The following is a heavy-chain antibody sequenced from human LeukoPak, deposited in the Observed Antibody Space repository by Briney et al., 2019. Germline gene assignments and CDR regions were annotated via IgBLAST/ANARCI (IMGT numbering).Heavy chain of an antibody. CDR3: ARATSSYFYYMDV. CDR2: IYYSGDT. J-gene: IGHJ6*03. V-gene: IGHV4-39*07. D-gene: IGHD5-12*01. Sequence: SETLSLTCTVSGASISSGNYYWGWIRQPPGKGLEWLGSIYYSGDTYYNPSLKSRVTISADTSKNQFSLNVSSVTAADTAVYYCARATSSYFYYMDVWGKGTTVTISS. CDR1: GASISSGNYY.